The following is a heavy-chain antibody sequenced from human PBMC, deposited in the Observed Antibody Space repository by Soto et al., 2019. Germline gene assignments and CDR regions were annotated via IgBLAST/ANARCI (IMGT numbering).Heavy chain of an antibody. CDR2: ICTTSTYI. Sequence: PGGSLRLSCAASGVTFSRDSMNWVRQAPGKGLEWVSSICTTSTYIYYADSVKGRFTISRDNANNSLHLQMNSLRAEDTAVYYCTRDYVMDVWGQGTMVTVSS. D-gene: IGHD3-10*02. CDR1: GVTFSRDS. J-gene: IGHJ6*02. V-gene: IGHV3-21*01. CDR3: TRDYVMDV.